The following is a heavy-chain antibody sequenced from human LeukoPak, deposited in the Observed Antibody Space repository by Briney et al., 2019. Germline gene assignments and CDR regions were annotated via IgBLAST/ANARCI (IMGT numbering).Heavy chain of an antibody. Sequence: SGPALVKPTQTLTLTCTFSGFSLSTSGMCVSWIRQPPGKPLEGLARIDWDDDKYYSTSLKTRLTISKDTSKNQVVLTMTNMDPVDTATYYCARSYMVVVPAARTFDYWGQGTLVTVSS. CDR1: GFSLSTSGMC. CDR2: IDWDDDK. D-gene: IGHD2-2*01. V-gene: IGHV2-70*11. J-gene: IGHJ4*02. CDR3: ARSYMVVVPAARTFDY.